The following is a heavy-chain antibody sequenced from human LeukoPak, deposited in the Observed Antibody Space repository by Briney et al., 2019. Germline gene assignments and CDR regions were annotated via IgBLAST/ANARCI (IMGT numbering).Heavy chain of an antibody. CDR3: AKDMTAYCGGDCYGAFDI. CDR2: ISGSGGST. V-gene: IGHV3-23*01. J-gene: IGHJ3*02. CDR1: GFMFTDHA. D-gene: IGHD2-21*01. Sequence: PGGSLRLSCAASGFMFTDHALSWVRQAPGKGLEWVSGISGSGGSTYYADSVKGRFTISRDNSKNTLYLQMNSLRAEDTAVYYCAKDMTAYCGGDCYGAFDIWGQGTMVTVSS.